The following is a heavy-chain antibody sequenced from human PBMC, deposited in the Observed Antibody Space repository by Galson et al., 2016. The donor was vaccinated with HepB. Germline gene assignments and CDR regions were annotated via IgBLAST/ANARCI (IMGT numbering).Heavy chain of an antibody. J-gene: IGHJ3*02. V-gene: IGHV3-74*01. CDR3: ASIRVGATLVGAFDI. Sequence: SLRPSCAASGFSFTTYSMHWVRQPPGTRLVWVPSKNSDGSSKNYADYVKGRFTSSRDNTKNTLYLQMNSLRAEDPAVYYCASIRVGATLVGAFDIWGQGTMVTVSS. CDR2: KNSDGSSK. CDR1: GFSFTTYS. D-gene: IGHD1-26*01.